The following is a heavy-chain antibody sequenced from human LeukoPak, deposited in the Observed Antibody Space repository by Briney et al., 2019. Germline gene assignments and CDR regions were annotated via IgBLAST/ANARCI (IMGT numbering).Heavy chain of an antibody. Sequence: GGSLRLSCATSGFNFNSNAMTWVRQAPGKGLECVSAITAPGDATYYADSVKGRFTISRDNSKNTLYLQMNSLRAEDTAVYYCAKDAYSSGWYGWFDPWGQGTLVTVSS. D-gene: IGHD6-19*01. CDR3: AKDAYSSGWYGWFDP. J-gene: IGHJ5*02. CDR1: GFNFNSNA. V-gene: IGHV3-23*01. CDR2: ITAPGDAT.